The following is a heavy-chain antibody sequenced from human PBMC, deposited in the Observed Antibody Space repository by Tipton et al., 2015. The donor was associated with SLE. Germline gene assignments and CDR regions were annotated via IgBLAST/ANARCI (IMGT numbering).Heavy chain of an antibody. J-gene: IGHJ3*02. CDR2: IYYSGST. CDR3: ARGIKTTVKGNAFDI. V-gene: IGHV4-30-4*01. Sequence: TLSLTCTVSGGSISSGDYYWSWIRQPPGKGLEWIGYIYYSGSTYYNPSLKSRVTISVDTSKNQFSLKLSSVTAADTAVYYCARGIKTTVKGNAFDIWGQGTMVTVSS. CDR1: GGSISSGDYY. D-gene: IGHD4-11*01.